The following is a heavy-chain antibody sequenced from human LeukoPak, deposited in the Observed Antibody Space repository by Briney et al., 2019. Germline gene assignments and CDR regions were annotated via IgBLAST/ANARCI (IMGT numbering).Heavy chain of an antibody. V-gene: IGHV4-30-4*08. CDR2: IYYSGST. J-gene: IGHJ4*02. D-gene: IGHD6-13*01. Sequence: SETLSLTCTVSGGSITSGDNYWSWIRQPPGKGLEWIGYIYYSGSTYYNPSLKSRVTISVDTFKNPFSLKLSSMSAADTAVYYCARGDLYSSSWYDWGQGTLVTVSS. CDR1: GGSITSGDNY. CDR3: ARGDLYSSSWYD.